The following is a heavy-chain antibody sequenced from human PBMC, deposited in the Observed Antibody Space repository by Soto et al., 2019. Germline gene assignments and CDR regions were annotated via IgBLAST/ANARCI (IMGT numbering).Heavy chain of an antibody. CDR1: GYSISSGHS. D-gene: IGHD3-10*01. CDR2: IFHTGST. V-gene: IGHV4-38-2*01. Sequence: SETLSLTCAVSGYSISSGHSWGWIRQPPGKGLEWIGSIFHTGSTYYNPSLKSRVTLSVDTSKNQFSLKLSSLTAADTAVYFCARGEIGWFGELIRFYYYNAMDVWGQGTTVTVYS. CDR3: ARGEIGWFGELIRFYYYNAMDV. J-gene: IGHJ6*02.